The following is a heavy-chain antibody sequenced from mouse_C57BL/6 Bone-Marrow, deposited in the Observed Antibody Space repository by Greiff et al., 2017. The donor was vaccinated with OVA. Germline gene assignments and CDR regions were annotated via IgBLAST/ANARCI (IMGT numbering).Heavy chain of an antibody. CDR3: ARFYYGFYYAMDY. V-gene: IGHV5-17*01. D-gene: IGHD1-1*01. CDR1: GFTFSDYG. J-gene: IGHJ4*01. Sequence: DVMLVESGGGLVKPGGSLKLSCAASGFTFSDYGMHWVRQAPEKGLEWVAYISSGSSTIYYADTVKGRFTISRDNAKNTLFLQMTSLRSEDTAMYYCARFYYGFYYAMDYWGQGTSVTVSS. CDR2: ISSGSSTI.